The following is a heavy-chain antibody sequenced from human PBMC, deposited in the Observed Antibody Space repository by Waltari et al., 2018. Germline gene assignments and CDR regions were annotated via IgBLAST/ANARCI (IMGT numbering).Heavy chain of an antibody. J-gene: IGHJ6*02. CDR2: IIPIFGTA. V-gene: IGHV1-69*06. Sequence: SWVRQAPGQGLEWMGRIIPIFGTANYAQKFQGRVTITADKSTSTAYMELSSLRSEDTAVYYCARDGGPSSGDYYYGMDVWGQGTTVTVSS. CDR3: ARDGGPSSGDYYYGMDV. D-gene: IGHD6-19*01.